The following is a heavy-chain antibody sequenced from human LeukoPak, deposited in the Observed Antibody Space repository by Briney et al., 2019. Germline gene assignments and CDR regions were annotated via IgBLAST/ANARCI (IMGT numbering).Heavy chain of an antibody. V-gene: IGHV1-2*02. D-gene: IGHD5-18*01. Sequence: WASVKLSCTASGYTFTAYDIHWVRQAPGQGLEWMGWINPISGGTNYAHTFQGRFTLTRDTSISTAYMELSRLRSDDTAVYYCEGGYRFGNWGQVIMVTVAS. CDR2: INPISGGT. CDR1: GYTFTAYD. CDR3: EGGYRFGN. J-gene: IGHJ4*02.